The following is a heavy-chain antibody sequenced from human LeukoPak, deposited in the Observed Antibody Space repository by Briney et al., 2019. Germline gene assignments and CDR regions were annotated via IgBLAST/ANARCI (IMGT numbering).Heavy chain of an antibody. Sequence: GGSLRLSCAASGFTFSSYAMSWVRQAPGKGLEWVSGINWNGGSTGYADSVKGRFTISRDNAKNSLYLQMNSLRAEDTALYYCARDHWSEKYQRPQPFDPWGQGTLVTVSS. CDR2: INWNGGST. J-gene: IGHJ5*02. V-gene: IGHV3-20*04. CDR3: ARDHWSEKYQRPQPFDP. CDR1: GFTFSSYA. D-gene: IGHD2-2*01.